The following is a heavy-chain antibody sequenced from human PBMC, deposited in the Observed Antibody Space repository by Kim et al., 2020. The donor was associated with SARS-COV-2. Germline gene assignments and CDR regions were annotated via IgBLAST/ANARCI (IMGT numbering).Heavy chain of an antibody. D-gene: IGHD3-16*01. CDR2: INTIGSTI. V-gene: IGHV3-11*01. CDR1: GFTFSDYY. Sequence: GGSLRLSCAASGFTFSDYYMSWIRQAPGKGLEWFSYINTIGSTIYYADSVKGRFTISRDNAKKSLFLQMNSLRAEDTAVYYCARDEEGGYFHYWGLGTL. CDR3: ARDEEGGYFHY. J-gene: IGHJ4*02.